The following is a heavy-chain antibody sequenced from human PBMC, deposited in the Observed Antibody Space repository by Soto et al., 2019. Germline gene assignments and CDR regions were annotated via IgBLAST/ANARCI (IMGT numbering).Heavy chain of an antibody. V-gene: IGHV3-23*01. CDR3: AKDQIENSQWLVGNNWFDP. Sequence: EVQLLESGGGLVQPGGSLRLSCAASGFTFSSYAMTWVRQAPGKGLEWVSAISGSGGSTYYADSVKGRFTISRDNSKKXLXXQMNSLRAEDTAVYYCAKDQIENSQWLVGNNWFDPWGQGTLVTVSS. CDR2: ISGSGGST. D-gene: IGHD6-19*01. CDR1: GFTFSSYA. J-gene: IGHJ5*02.